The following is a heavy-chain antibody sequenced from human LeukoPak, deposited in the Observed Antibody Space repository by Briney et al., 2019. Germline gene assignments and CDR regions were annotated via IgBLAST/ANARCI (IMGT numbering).Heavy chain of an antibody. Sequence: RSGGSLRLSCAASGFTFSDYYMFWIRQAPGKGLKWISYISNSGSTMYYTDSVKGRFTISRDNAKNSLYLQMNSLRVEDTAVYYCARDALGSYDYWGQGTLVTVSS. CDR1: GFTFSDYY. CDR3: ARDALGSYDY. CDR2: ISNSGSTM. D-gene: IGHD3-10*01. V-gene: IGHV3-11*01. J-gene: IGHJ4*02.